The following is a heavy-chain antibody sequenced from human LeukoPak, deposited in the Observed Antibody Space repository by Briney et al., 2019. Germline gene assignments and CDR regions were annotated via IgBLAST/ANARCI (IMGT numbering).Heavy chain of an antibody. Sequence: GGSLRLSCAASGFTFYDYAMHWVRQAPGEGLEWVSLISGDGGSTYYADSVKGRFTISRDNSKNSLYLQMNSLRSEDTALYSCAKPNYTPGDSRDYWGQGTLVTISS. V-gene: IGHV3-43*02. J-gene: IGHJ4*02. CDR1: GFTFYDYA. CDR3: AKPNYTPGDSRDY. CDR2: ISGDGGST. D-gene: IGHD1-7*01.